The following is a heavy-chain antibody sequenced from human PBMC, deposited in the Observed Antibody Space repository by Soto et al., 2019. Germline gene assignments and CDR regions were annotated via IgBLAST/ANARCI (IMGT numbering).Heavy chain of an antibody. CDR1: GYTFTSYG. J-gene: IGHJ4*02. Sequence: ASVKVSCKASGYTFTSYGISWVRQAPGQGHERMGRISTYNGNTYHAQKLQGRDTMTTDTSTSTAYMELRSLRSDDTAVYYCARDLGGWEDYWGQGTLVTVSS. D-gene: IGHD6-19*01. V-gene: IGHV1-18*01. CDR2: ISTYNGNT. CDR3: ARDLGGWEDY.